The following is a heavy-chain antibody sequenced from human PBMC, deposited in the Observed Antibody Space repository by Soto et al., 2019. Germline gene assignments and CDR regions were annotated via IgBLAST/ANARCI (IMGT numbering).Heavy chain of an antibody. D-gene: IGHD3-10*01. V-gene: IGHV1-46*01. Sequence: QVPLVQSGAEVKKPGASVKVSCKASGYTFTTYYMHWVRQAPGQGLEWMGVINPADGTTTYSQRFEGRLTVTMDTSKTTVYMELSSLRSEDTAVYYCARARGWFDPLGQGTLVTVSS. CDR2: INPADGTT. CDR3: ARARGWFDP. CDR1: GYTFTTYY. J-gene: IGHJ5*02.